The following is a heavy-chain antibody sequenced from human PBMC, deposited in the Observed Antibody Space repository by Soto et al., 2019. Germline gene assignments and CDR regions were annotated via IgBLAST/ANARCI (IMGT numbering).Heavy chain of an antibody. CDR2: IWANGINK. J-gene: IGHJ3*02. CDR1: GVRFSTYG. V-gene: IGHV3-33*01. Sequence: GGSLRLSCAASGVRFSTYGLHLVRQSPGKGLEWVAVIWANGINKYYADSVRGRFTISRDSSKKTLDLQMNSLRAEDTALYSCVRERGYLDAFDIW. D-gene: IGHD5-18*01. CDR3: VRERGYLDAFDI.